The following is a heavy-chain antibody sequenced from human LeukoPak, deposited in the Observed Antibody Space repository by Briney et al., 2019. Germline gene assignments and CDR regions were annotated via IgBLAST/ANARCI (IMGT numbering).Heavy chain of an antibody. CDR2: TYYRSKWYN. Sequence: SQTLPLTCAISGGSVSSNSAAWNRIRQSPSRGLEWLGRTYYRSKWYNDYADSVKSRIAVNPDTSKNQFSLQLNSVTPGDTAVYFCARTTGHFDYWGPGTLVTVSS. J-gene: IGHJ4*02. CDR1: GGSVSSNSAA. D-gene: IGHD1-1*01. V-gene: IGHV6-1*01. CDR3: ARTTGHFDY.